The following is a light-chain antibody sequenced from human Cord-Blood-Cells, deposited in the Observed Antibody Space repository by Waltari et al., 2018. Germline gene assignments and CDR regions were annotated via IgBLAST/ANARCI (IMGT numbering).Light chain of an antibody. J-gene: IGKJ3*01. CDR3: QQYYSTPFT. Sequence: DIVMTQSPDSLAVSLGERATINCKSSQSVLYSSNNKNYLAWYQQKPGQPPKLLIYWASTRESGVPDRFSGSGSGTEFTLTISNLQAEDVAVYYCQQYYSTPFTFGPGTKVDIK. CDR1: QSVLYSSNNKNY. V-gene: IGKV4-1*01. CDR2: WAS.